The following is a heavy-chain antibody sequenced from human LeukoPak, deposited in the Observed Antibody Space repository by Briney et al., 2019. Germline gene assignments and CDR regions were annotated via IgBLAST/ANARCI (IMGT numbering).Heavy chain of an antibody. J-gene: IGHJ4*02. Sequence: GGSLRLSCTASGFTFGDYAMTWVRQAPGKGLEWVGFIRSQIYGGTPEYAASVKGRFTISRDDSGGVAYLQMNSLKTEDTAVYYCTRDQTPYYWGQGTLVTVSS. V-gene: IGHV3-49*04. CDR2: IRSQIYGGTP. CDR3: TRDQTPYY. CDR1: GFTFGDYA.